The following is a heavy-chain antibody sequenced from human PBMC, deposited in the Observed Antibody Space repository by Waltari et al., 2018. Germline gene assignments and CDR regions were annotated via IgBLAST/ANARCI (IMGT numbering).Heavy chain of an antibody. CDR2: IYSSGST. CDR3: ARALTGDAFDI. J-gene: IGHJ3*02. V-gene: IGHV4-59*01. Sequence: QVQLQESGPGLVKPSETLSLTCTVSGGSISSYYWSWIRQPPGKELEWIGEIYSSGSTTYNPSLKSRVTITVDTSTNQFSLKLSSVTAADTAVYYCARALTGDAFDIWGQGTMVTVSS. CDR1: GGSISSYY.